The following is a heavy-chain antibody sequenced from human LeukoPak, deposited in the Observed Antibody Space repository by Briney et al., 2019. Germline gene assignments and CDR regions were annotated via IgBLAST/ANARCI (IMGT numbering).Heavy chain of an antibody. V-gene: IGHV4-34*01. J-gene: IGHJ5*02. D-gene: IGHD3-3*01. CDR2: INHSGST. CDR3: ARGRGITIFGVVIIRRNWFDP. Sequence: PSETLSLTCAVYGGSFSGYYWSWIRQPPGKGLEWIGEINHSGSTNYNPSLKSRVTISVDTSKNQFSLKLSSVTAADTAVYYCARGRGITIFGVVIIRRNWFDPWGQGTLVTVS. CDR1: GGSFSGYY.